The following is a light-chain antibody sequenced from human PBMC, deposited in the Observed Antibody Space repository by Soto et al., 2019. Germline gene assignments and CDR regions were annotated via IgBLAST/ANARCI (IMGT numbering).Light chain of an antibody. CDR3: QQYNNWGLA. CDR1: QNVGTN. V-gene: IGKV3D-15*01. J-gene: IGKJ4*01. CDR2: GAS. Sequence: IVMTQSPATLSVSPGEGVTLSCRASQNVGTNLAGYQQRPAQAPRLLIYGASTRATGVPASFSGSGSGTEFTITIKSLQSEDFAVYFCQQYNNWGLAFGGGTKVEI.